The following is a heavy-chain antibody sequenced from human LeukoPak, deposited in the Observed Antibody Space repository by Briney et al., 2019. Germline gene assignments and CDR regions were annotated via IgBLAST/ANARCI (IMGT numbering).Heavy chain of an antibody. Sequence: GGSLRLSCAASGFTFSSYGMSWVRQAPGKGLEWVSAISGSGGSTYYADSVKGRFTISRDNSKNTLYLQMNSLRAEDTAVYYCTKSRDYDSSGQHFDYWGQGTLVTVSS. V-gene: IGHV3-23*01. CDR3: TKSRDYDSSGQHFDY. CDR1: GFTFSSYG. J-gene: IGHJ4*02. D-gene: IGHD3-22*01. CDR2: ISGSGGST.